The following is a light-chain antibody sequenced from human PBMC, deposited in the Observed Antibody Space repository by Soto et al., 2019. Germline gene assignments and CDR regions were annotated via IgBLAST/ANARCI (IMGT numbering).Light chain of an antibody. CDR2: AAT. Sequence: DIQMTQSPSHVSASVGDRVSITCRASQDIRSWLAWYQQRPGKAPKLLIYAATILQSGVPSRFSGSGSGTEFILTISSLQPEDFETYYCLQHNSYPVTFGQGTKVDIK. CDR3: LQHNSYPVT. CDR1: QDIRSW. V-gene: IGKV1-12*01. J-gene: IGKJ1*01.